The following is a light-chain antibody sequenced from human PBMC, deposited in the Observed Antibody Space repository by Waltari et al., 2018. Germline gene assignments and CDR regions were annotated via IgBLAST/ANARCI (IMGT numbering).Light chain of an antibody. CDR1: SSDVGGYNY. CDR3: CSYAGSYTSL. J-gene: IGLJ2*01. Sequence: GTSSDVGGYNYVSWYQQHPGKAPKLMIYDVSKRPSGVPDRFSGSKSGNTASLTISGLQAEDEADYYCCSYAGSYTSLFGGGTKLTVL. V-gene: IGLV2-11*01. CDR2: DVS.